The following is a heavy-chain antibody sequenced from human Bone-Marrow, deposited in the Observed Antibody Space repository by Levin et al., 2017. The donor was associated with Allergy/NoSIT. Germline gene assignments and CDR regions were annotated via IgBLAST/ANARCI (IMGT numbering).Heavy chain of an antibody. Sequence: LTGGSLRLSCAASGFTFSNYWMNWVRQAPGKGLEWVANIQQVGSEKYYVDSAKGRFTISRDNAKNSLSLQMNSLRAEDTAVYYCARGRGSYCFDYWGQGTLVTVSS. CDR2: IQQVGSEK. V-gene: IGHV3-7*01. D-gene: IGHD1-26*01. CDR1: GFTFSNYW. J-gene: IGHJ4*02. CDR3: ARGRGSYCFDY.